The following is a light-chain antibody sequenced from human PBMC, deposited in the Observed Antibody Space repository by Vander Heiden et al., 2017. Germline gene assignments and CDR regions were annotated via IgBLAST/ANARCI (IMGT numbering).Light chain of an antibody. CDR2: GAS. Sequence: ELVFTQSPGTLSLSPGERATLSCRSSPSVSSSYLAWYQQKPGQGPRVLIYGASSRATGSPDRFSGSGSGTDFTLTISRLEPEEFAVYYCQQYGSSPPLTFGGGTKVEIK. V-gene: IGKV3-20*01. CDR1: PSVSSSY. CDR3: QQYGSSPPLT. J-gene: IGKJ4*01.